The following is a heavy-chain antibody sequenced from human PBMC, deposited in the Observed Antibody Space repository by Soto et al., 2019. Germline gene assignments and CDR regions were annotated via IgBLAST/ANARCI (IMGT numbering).Heavy chain of an antibody. CDR3: ARATDSSPNYYYGMDV. J-gene: IGHJ6*02. V-gene: IGHV3-33*01. CDR2: IWYDGSNK. CDR1: GFTFSSYG. D-gene: IGHD6-13*01. Sequence: SLRLSCAASGFTFSSYGMHWVRQAPGKGLEWVAVIWYDGSNKYYADSVKGRFTISRDNSKNTLYLQMNSLRAEDTAVYYCARATDSSPNYYYGMDVWGQGTTVTVSS.